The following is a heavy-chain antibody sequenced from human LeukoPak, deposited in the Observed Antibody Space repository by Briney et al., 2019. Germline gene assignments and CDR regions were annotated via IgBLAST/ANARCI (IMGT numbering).Heavy chain of an antibody. Sequence: GRSLRLSCAASGFTFSSYVMHWVRQAPGKGLEWVAVISYDGSNKYYADSVKGRFTISRDNSKNTLYLQMNSLRAEDTAVYYCAKARDIVAPVDYWGQGTLVTVSS. J-gene: IGHJ4*02. CDR3: AKARDIVAPVDY. CDR1: GFTFSSYV. V-gene: IGHV3-30*18. CDR2: ISYDGSNK. D-gene: IGHD5-12*01.